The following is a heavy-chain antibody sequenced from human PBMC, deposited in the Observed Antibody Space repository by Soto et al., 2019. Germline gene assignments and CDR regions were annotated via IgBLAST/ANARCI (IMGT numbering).Heavy chain of an antibody. J-gene: IGHJ5*02. D-gene: IGHD3-3*01. Sequence: ASVKVSCKASGYTFTSYVISWVRQAPGQGLEWMGWISAYNGNTNYAQKLQGRVTMTTDTSTSTAYMELRSLRSDDTAVYYCARDGSPTSYDFWSGFWFDPWGQGTLVTVSS. CDR2: ISAYNGNT. CDR1: GYTFTSYV. V-gene: IGHV1-18*01. CDR3: ARDGSPTSYDFWSGFWFDP.